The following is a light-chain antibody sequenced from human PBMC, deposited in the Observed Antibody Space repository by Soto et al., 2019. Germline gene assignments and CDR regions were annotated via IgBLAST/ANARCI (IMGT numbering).Light chain of an antibody. Sequence: QSVLTQPASVSGSPGQSITISCTGTSSDVGSYNLVSWYQQHPVKAPKLMIYEVSKRPPGVSNRFSGSKSGNTASLTIPGLQAEDEADYYCCSYAGSSTYVFGTGTKVTVL. V-gene: IGLV2-23*02. CDR3: CSYAGSSTYV. CDR2: EVS. J-gene: IGLJ1*01. CDR1: SSDVGSYNL.